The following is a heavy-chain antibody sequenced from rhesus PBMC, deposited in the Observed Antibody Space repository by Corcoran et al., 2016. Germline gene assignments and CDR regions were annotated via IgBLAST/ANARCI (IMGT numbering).Heavy chain of an antibody. CDR1: GFSFGTYG. Sequence: EVQLVESGGGLGQPGGALRLSCAALGFSFGTYGIPWVRRAPGKGLEWVAVIASDGSYKYSADSVKDRFTISRDNSNNMLYLQMNNLTLEDTAVYYCTRFDVWGPGVLVTVSS. J-gene: IGHJ5-1*01. V-gene: IGHV3S32*01. CDR3: TRFDV. CDR2: IASDGSYK.